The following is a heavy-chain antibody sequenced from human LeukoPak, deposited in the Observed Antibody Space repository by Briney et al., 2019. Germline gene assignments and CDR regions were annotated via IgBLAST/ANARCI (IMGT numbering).Heavy chain of an antibody. Sequence: SETLSLTCTVSGGSISSSSNYWGWIRQPPGKGLEWIGSIYCSGSTYYNPSLKSRVTISVDTSKNQFSLKLSSVTAADTAVYYCARRRSYVWGSYRHYPVWYFDLWGRGTLVTVSS. CDR3: ARRRSYVWGSYRHYPVWYFDL. CDR1: GGSISSSSNY. CDR2: IYCSGST. V-gene: IGHV4-39*01. J-gene: IGHJ2*01. D-gene: IGHD3-16*02.